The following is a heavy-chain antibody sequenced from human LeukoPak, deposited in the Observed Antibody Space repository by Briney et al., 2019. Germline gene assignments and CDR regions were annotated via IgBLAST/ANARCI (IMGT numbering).Heavy chain of an antibody. CDR2: ISGSGGST. CDR1: GFTFSSYA. D-gene: IGHD3-3*01. Sequence: GGSLRLSCAASGFTFSSYAMSWVRQAPGKGLEWVSAISGSGGSTYYADSVKGRFTFSRDNSKNTLYLQMNSLRAEDTAVYYCATSSLRNTILDYWGQGTLVTVSS. J-gene: IGHJ4*02. CDR3: ATSSLRNTILDY. V-gene: IGHV3-23*01.